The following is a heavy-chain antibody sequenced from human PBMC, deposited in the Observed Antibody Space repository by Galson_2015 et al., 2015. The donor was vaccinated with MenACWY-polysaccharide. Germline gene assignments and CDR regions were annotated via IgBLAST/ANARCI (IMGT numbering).Heavy chain of an antibody. CDR2: IYWDGGK. J-gene: IGHJ3*01. D-gene: IGHD3-16*01. Sequence: PALVKPTPTLTLTCTFSGFSLITNGVGVNWIRQPPGKALEWLAVIYWDGGKRYSPSLRSRLTVTKDTSKNQVVLTMTNMDLVDTATYYCAHVMITFGGVIGDDAFDVWGPGTMVTVSS. CDR1: GFSLITNGVG. CDR3: AHVMITFGGVIGDDAFDV. V-gene: IGHV2-5*02.